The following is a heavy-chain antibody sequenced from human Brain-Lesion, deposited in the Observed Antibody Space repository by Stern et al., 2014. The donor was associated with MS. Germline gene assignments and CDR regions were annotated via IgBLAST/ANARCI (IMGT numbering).Heavy chain of an antibody. Sequence: EVQLVESGGGLVKPGGSLRLSCAASGFSFSIYAMNWVRQAPGKGPEWVAAIRGRGDSANHADSVNGRFTITRDNSKNTVYLQMNSLRADDTAVYYCAKGLRQQLVPFDYWGQGTLVSVSS. V-gene: IGHV3-23*04. J-gene: IGHJ4*02. CDR2: IRGRGDSA. CDR1: GFSFSIYA. CDR3: AKGLRQQLVPFDY. D-gene: IGHD6-13*01.